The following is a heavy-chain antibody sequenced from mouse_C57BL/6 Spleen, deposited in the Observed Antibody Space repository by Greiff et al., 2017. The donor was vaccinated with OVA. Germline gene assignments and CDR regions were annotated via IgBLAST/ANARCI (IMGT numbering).Heavy chain of an antibody. V-gene: IGHV1-52*01. CDR3: SRWAVVEDYYAMDY. CDR1: GYTFTSYW. Sequence: QVQLQQPGAELVRPGSSVKLSCKASGYTFTSYWMHWVKQRPIQGLEWIGNIDPSDSETHYNQKFKDKATLTVDTSSSTAYMKLSSLTSEDSAVYYWSRWAVVEDYYAMDYWGQGTSVNVSS. D-gene: IGHD1-1*01. J-gene: IGHJ4*01. CDR2: IDPSDSET.